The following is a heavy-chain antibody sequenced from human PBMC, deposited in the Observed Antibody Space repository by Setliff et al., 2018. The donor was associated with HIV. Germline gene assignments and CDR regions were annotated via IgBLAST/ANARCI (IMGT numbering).Heavy chain of an antibody. CDR2: IYTSGST. D-gene: IGHD3-3*01. V-gene: IGHV4-61*09. Sequence: PSETLSLTCTVSGGSISSGSYFWTWIRQPAGKGLEWIGHIYTSGSTNYNPSLKSRVTISVDTSKNQLSLKLSSVTAADTAMYYCARDVYDYDFGGYFYMDVWGKGTTVTVSS. CDR1: GGSISSGSYF. J-gene: IGHJ6*03. CDR3: ARDVYDYDFGGYFYMDV.